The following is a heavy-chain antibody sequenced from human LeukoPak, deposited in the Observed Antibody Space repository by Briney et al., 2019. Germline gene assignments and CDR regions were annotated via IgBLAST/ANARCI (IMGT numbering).Heavy chain of an antibody. Sequence: SQTLSLTCTVSGGSISSGDYYWSWIRQPPGKGLEWIGYIYYSGSTYYNPSLKSRATISVDTSKNQFSLKLSSVTAADTAVYYCAREGVPAAHFDDWGEGTLVTVCS. D-gene: IGHD2-2*01. V-gene: IGHV4-30-4*01. CDR3: AREGVPAAHFDD. CDR1: GGSISSGDYY. J-gene: IGHJ4*02. CDR2: IYYSGST.